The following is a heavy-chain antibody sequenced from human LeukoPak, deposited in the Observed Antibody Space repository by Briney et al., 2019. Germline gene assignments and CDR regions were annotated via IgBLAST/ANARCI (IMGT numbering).Heavy chain of an antibody. CDR3: ARDPVRLSIFGVVTPGDY. CDR1: GFTFRRYW. V-gene: IGHV3-7*01. D-gene: IGHD3-3*01. J-gene: IGHJ4*02. Sequence: GGSLRLSCAASGFTFRRYWMSWVRQAPGKGLEWVANITEDGSEKRDVDSVKGRFTISRDNAKNSLYLQMNSLRVEDTAVYYCARDPVRLSIFGVVTPGDYWGQGTLVTVSS. CDR2: ITEDGSEK.